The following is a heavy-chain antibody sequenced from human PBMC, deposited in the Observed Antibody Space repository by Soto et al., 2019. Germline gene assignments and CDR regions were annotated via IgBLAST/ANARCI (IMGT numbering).Heavy chain of an antibody. CDR1: GYTFTGYY. D-gene: IGHD3-10*01. CDR3: VRGLLSYFDY. Sequence: ASVKVSCKDSGYTFTGYYMQWVRQAPGKGLEWMGWIDPKDGETNYAQKFQGRVTMTEDTSTDTAYMELSSLRSEDTAVYYCVRGLLSYFDYWGQGTLVTVSS. CDR2: IDPKDGET. J-gene: IGHJ4*02. V-gene: IGHV1-24*01.